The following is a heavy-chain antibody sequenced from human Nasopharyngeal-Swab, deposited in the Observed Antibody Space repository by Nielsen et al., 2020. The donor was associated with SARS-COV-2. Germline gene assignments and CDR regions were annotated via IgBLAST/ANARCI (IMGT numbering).Heavy chain of an antibody. CDR2: SNAGNGNT. CDR3: ARAIVGATGDY. V-gene: IGHV1-3*01. Sequence: ASVKVSCKASGYTFTSYAMHWVRQAPGQRLEWMGWSNAGNGNTKYSQKFQGRVTITRDTSASTAYMELSSLRSDDTAVYYCARAIVGATGDYWGQGTLVTVSS. D-gene: IGHD1-26*01. J-gene: IGHJ4*02. CDR1: GYTFTSYA.